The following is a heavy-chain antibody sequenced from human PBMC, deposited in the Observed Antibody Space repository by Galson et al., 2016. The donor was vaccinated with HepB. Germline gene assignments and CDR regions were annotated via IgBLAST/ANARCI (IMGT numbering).Heavy chain of an antibody. CDR3: ARDAPSGQLFFLLDY. D-gene: IGHD2-2*01. CDR1: GFTFSSYA. Sequence: SLRLSCAASGFTFSSYAMHWVRQAPGKGLEWVAVISYDGSNKYFADSVKGRFTISRDNSKNTLYLQMNSLRPEDTAVYYCARDAPSGQLFFLLDYWCQGTLVTVSA. CDR2: ISYDGSNK. V-gene: IGHV3-30*04. J-gene: IGHJ4*02.